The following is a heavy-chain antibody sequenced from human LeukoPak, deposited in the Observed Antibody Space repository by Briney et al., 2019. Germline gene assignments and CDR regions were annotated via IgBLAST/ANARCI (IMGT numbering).Heavy chain of an antibody. J-gene: IGHJ1*01. CDR3: AGRGHRYSRD. CDR1: GDSVSSGY. V-gene: IGHV4-4*09. D-gene: IGHD2-15*01. CDR2: IQDSGIT. Sequence: SETLSLICNVSGDSVSSGYWSWLRHSPGKGLEWIGFIQDSGITDYNPSLKSRLLMSLDISKNQFSLNLRSVTAADTAVYYCAGRGHRYSRDWGQGILVTISS.